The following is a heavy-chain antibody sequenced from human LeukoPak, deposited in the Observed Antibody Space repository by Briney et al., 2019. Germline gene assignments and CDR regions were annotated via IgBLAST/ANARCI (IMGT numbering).Heavy chain of an antibody. D-gene: IGHD3-22*01. Sequence: SETLSLTCAVYGGSFSGYYWSWIRQPPGKGLEWIGEINHSGSTNYNPSLKGRVTISVDTSKNQFSLKLSSVTAADTAVYYCARGGGLSYYDSSGYYPLDFDYWGQGTLVTVSS. CDR1: GGSFSGYY. V-gene: IGHV4-34*01. CDR2: INHSGST. CDR3: ARGGGLSYYDSSGYYPLDFDY. J-gene: IGHJ4*02.